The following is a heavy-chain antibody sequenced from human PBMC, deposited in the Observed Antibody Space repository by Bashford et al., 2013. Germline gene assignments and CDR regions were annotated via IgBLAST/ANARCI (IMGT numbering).Heavy chain of an antibody. CDR1: GFFFDNSN. V-gene: IGHV3-48*01. CDR2: ISDTGDRK. D-gene: IGHD2-2*01. J-gene: IGHJ6*02. CDR3: ARAYCSTTSCSPYYFFGLDV. Sequence: GSLRLSCAASGFFFDNSNMNWLRQAPGKGLEWISFISDTGDRKFYAESVKGRFTVSRDNVQNFLYLQMNSLRADDTAVYYCARAYCSTTSCSPYYFFGLDVWGQGTKVTVSS.